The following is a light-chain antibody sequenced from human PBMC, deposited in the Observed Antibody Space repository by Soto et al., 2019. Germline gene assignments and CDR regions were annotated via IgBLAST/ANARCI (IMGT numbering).Light chain of an antibody. CDR3: QQYNSYSALT. J-gene: IGKJ4*01. Sequence: DIQMTQSPSTLSTYVGDRVTITCRASQSISKYLAWYQQKPGKAPKLLIYKASSLESGVPSRFSGSGSGTEFTLTISSLQPDDFATYYCQQYNSYSALTFGGGTKVDIK. V-gene: IGKV1-5*03. CDR2: KAS. CDR1: QSISKY.